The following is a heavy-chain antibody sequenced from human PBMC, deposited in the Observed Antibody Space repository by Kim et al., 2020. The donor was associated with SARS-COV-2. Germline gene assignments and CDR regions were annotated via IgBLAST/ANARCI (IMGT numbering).Heavy chain of an antibody. J-gene: IGHJ4*02. D-gene: IGHD6-19*01. CDR3: ARGTIAVAEFDY. V-gene: IGHV1-46*01. Sequence: TYEQEYQGRVTLTRDTSTSTVYMEMGNLGSEDTAVYYCARGTIAVAEFDYWGQGTLVTVSS.